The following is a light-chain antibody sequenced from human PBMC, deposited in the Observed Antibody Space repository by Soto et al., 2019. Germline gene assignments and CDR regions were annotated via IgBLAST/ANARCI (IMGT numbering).Light chain of an antibody. Sequence: QSVLTQPPAVSAAPGQKVTISCSGSSFNIGNNYVNWYQQLPGTAPKPLIYENNKRPSGIPDRFSGSKSGTSATLGITGLQTGDEADYYCGTWDSSLSGGVFGGGTKVTVL. J-gene: IGLJ3*02. V-gene: IGLV1-51*02. CDR2: ENN. CDR1: SFNIGNNY. CDR3: GTWDSSLSGGV.